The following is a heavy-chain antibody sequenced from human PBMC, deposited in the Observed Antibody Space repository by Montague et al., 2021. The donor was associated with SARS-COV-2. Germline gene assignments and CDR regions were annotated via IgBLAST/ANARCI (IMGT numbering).Heavy chain of an antibody. J-gene: IGHJ4*02. Sequence: TLSLTCTVSGGSISSGYFYWSWIRPPAGQGLKWYGLIYPGGXTXHTXXXKSPVTISVDTTKSQFSLNLIAVTAADTAVYYCASVYTVTYYFNYWGRGTLVTVSS. V-gene: IGHV4-61*02. CDR3: ASVYTVTYYFNY. D-gene: IGHD4-17*01. CDR2: IYPGGXT. CDR1: GGSISSGYFY.